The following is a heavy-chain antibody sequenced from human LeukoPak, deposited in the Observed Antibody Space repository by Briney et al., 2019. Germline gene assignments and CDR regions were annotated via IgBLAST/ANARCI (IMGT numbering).Heavy chain of an antibody. V-gene: IGHV4-34*01. CDR2: INHSGST. J-gene: IGHJ4*02. Sequence: SETLSLTCAVYGGSFSGYYWSWIRQPPGKGLEWIGEINHSGSTNYSPSLKSRATMSIDTTKNQFSLKLRSVTAADTAVYFCARAGIAGSPSGYWGQGTLVTVSS. CDR1: GGSFSGYY. CDR3: ARAGIAGSPSGY. D-gene: IGHD6-13*01.